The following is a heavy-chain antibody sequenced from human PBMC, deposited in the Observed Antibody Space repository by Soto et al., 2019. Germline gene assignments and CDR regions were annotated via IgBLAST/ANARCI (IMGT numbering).Heavy chain of an antibody. CDR3: AKGLYLTTVTYFDY. V-gene: IGHV3-9*01. CDR2: ISWNSGSI. D-gene: IGHD4-17*01. CDR1: GFTFDDYA. J-gene: IGHJ4*02. Sequence: EVQLVESGGGLVQPGRSLRLSCAASGFTFDDYAMHWVRQAPGKGLEWVSGISWNSGSIGYADSVKGRFTISRDNAKNSLYLQMNSLRAEDTALYYCAKGLYLTTVTYFDYWGQGTLVTVSS.